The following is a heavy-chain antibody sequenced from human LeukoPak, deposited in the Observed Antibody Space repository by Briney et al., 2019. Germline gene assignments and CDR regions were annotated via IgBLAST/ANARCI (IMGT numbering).Heavy chain of an antibody. J-gene: IGHJ3*02. V-gene: IGHV3-13*04. CDR1: GFTFSTYD. D-gene: IGHD3-10*01. CDR2: IDTAGGT. CDR3: ARRSHGLGSYSDAYDI. Sequence: PGGSLRLSCAASGFTFSTYDMHWVRHATGKGLEWVSGIDTAGGTYSPASVKGRFTISRENARTSLYLPMNNLRVGDTAMYYCARRSHGLGSYSDAYDIWGQGTMVTVSS.